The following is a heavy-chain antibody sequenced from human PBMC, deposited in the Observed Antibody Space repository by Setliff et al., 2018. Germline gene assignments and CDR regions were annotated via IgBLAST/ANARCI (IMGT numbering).Heavy chain of an antibody. Sequence: ASVKVSCKASGYTFTSYGISWMRQAPGQGLEWMGWISAYNGNTNYAQKLQGRVTMTTDTSTSTAYMELRSLRSDDTAVYYCARGAYSSSWYVGGVYGYWGQGTLVTVSS. CDR3: ARGAYSSSWYVGGVYGY. J-gene: IGHJ4*02. CDR1: GYTFTSYG. V-gene: IGHV1-18*01. D-gene: IGHD6-13*01. CDR2: ISAYNGNT.